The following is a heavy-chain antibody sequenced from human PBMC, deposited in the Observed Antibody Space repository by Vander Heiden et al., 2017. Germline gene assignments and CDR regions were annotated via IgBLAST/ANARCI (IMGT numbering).Heavy chain of an antibody. D-gene: IGHD1-26*01. J-gene: IGHJ4*01. V-gene: IGHV4-59*01. Sequence: QVQLQESGPGLMKPSEPLSLTCTVSGGSISGYSWGWIRPPPGKGLEYIAYIHFSGRTNYNPSLKGRGTMAVDTSKNQFSLRLTSVTAAVTAVYYCARVPGRGGFDYWGHGTLVTVSS. CDR1: GGSISGYS. CDR3: ARVPGRGGFDY. CDR2: IHFSGRT.